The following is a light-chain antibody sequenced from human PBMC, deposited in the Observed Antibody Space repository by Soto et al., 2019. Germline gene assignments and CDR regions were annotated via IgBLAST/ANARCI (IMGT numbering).Light chain of an antibody. J-gene: IGKJ1*01. V-gene: IGKV4-1*01. CDR3: QQYYSTPT. CDR2: WAS. CDR1: QSVLYSSNNQNY. Sequence: DIVMTQSPDSLAVSLGERATINCKSSQSVLYSSNNQNYLAWYQQKPGQSPKLLIYWASTRESGVPDRFSGSGSGTDFPLTISSLQAEDVAVYYCQQYYSTPTFGQGTKVEIK.